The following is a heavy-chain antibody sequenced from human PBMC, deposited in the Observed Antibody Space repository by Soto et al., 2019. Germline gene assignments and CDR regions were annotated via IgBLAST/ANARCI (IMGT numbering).Heavy chain of an antibody. CDR2: ISSSSSYI. D-gene: IGHD2-2*01. Sequence: GGSLRLSCAASGFTFSIYSMNWVRHAPGKGLEWVSSISSSSSYIYYADSVKGRFTISRDNAKNSLYLQMNSLRAEDTAVYYCARDSPRGVVVPAAISPWYYYYYGMDVWGQGTTVTVS. J-gene: IGHJ6*02. V-gene: IGHV3-21*01. CDR3: ARDSPRGVVVPAAISPWYYYYYGMDV. CDR1: GFTFSIYS.